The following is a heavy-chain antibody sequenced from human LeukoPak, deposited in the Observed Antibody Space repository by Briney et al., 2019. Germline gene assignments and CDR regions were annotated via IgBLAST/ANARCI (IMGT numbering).Heavy chain of an antibody. CDR3: ARINGRLDDPPI. D-gene: IGHD1-26*01. CDR1: GGSFSGYY. J-gene: IGHJ3*02. Sequence: SETLSLTCAVYGGSFSGYYWSWIRQPPGKGLEWIGEINHSGSTNYNPSLKSRVTISVDTSKNQFSLQLNSVTPEDTAVYYCARINGRLDDPPIWGQGTMVTVSS. CDR2: INHSGST. V-gene: IGHV4-34*01.